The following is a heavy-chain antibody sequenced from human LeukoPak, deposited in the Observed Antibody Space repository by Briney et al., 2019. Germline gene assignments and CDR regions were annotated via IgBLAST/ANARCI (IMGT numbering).Heavy chain of an antibody. Sequence: SETLSLTCTVSGGSISSGGYSWSWIRQHPGKGLEWIGCVHYSGSTYYNPSLRSRVTISVDTSKNQLSLKLSSVTAADTAVYYCGRADSSSSGKIDFWGQGALVTVSS. CDR2: VHYSGST. V-gene: IGHV4-31*03. J-gene: IGHJ4*02. CDR3: GRADSSSSGKIDF. CDR1: GGSISSGGYS. D-gene: IGHD6-6*01.